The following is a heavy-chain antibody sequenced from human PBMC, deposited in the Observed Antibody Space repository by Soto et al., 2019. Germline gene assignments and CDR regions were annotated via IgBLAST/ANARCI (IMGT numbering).Heavy chain of an antibody. CDR3: ARVQMGYGSGSYAFDI. D-gene: IGHD3-10*01. CDR1: GFTFSSYW. CDR2: IKQDGSEK. Sequence: GGSLRLSCAASGFTFSSYWMSWVRQAPGKGLEWVANIKQDGSEKYYVDSVKGRFTISRDNAKNSLYLQMNSLRAEDTAVYYCARVQMGYGSGSYAFDIWGQGTMVTVSS. V-gene: IGHV3-7*04. J-gene: IGHJ3*02.